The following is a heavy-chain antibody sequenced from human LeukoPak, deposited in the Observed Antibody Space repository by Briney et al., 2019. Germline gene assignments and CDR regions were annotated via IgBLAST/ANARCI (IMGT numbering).Heavy chain of an antibody. CDR2: IKQDGTDK. V-gene: IGHV3-7*01. CDR3: ARASMGGRDYHLDS. CDR1: GFTFSIYW. D-gene: IGHD4/OR15-4a*01. J-gene: IGHJ4*02. Sequence: GGSLRLSCAASGFTFSIYWMTWVRQAPGKGLEWVANIKQDGTDKYYVDSVKGRFTISRDNAKNSLFLQLGSLRADDTAVYYCARASMGGRDYHLDSWGQGTLVTVSS.